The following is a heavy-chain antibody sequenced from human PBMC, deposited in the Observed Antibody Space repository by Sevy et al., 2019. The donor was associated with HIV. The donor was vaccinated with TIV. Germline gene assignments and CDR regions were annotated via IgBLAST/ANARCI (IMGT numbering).Heavy chain of an antibody. CDR3: AKETVSGYNL. CDR2: IYSGGNT. Sequence: GESLKISCAASGFTVSNNYISWVRQAPGKGLEWVSVIYSGGNTYYADSVKGRSTISRDNSKNTVYLQMNRLRVEDTAVYCGAKETVSGYNLWGQGTVVTVSS. J-gene: IGHJ4*02. CDR1: GFTVSNNY. D-gene: IGHD5-12*01. V-gene: IGHV3-53*01.